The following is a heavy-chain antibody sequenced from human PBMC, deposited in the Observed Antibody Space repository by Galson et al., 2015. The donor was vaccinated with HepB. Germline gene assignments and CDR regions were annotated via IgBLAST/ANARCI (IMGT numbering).Heavy chain of an antibody. V-gene: IGHV3-48*02. CDR1: EFTVNTNH. Sequence: SLRLSCAASEFTVNTNHMSWVRQAPGKGLEWVSYLTSTSSTIYYADSVKGRFTMSRDNAKNSLYLQMDSLRDEDTAVYYCARDQLGYCSAKTCYNSHAFDIWGRGTMVTVSS. J-gene: IGHJ3*02. CDR2: LTSTSSTI. CDR3: ARDQLGYCSAKTCYNSHAFDI. D-gene: IGHD2-2*02.